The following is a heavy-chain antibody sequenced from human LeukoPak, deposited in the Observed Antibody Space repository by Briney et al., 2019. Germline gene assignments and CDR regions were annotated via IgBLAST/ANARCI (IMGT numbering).Heavy chain of an antibody. CDR2: ISRTGGYI. CDR3: ARVLETDCRDGSCYSGLDY. CDR1: GFTFSSYN. D-gene: IGHD2-15*01. J-gene: IGHJ4*02. Sequence: PGGSLRLSCAASGFTFSSYNMNCVRQAPGRGLEWVSSISRTGGYIYYADSVKGRFTISRDNAKNSLYLQMDSLRVEDTAVYYCARVLETDCRDGSCYSGLDYWGQGTLVTVSS. V-gene: IGHV3-21*01.